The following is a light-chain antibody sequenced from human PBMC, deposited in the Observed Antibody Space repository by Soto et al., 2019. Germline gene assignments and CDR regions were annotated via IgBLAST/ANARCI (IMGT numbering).Light chain of an antibody. J-gene: IGKJ1*01. CDR3: QQYNNWPWT. Sequence: EIVMTQSPPTLSVSPGERATLSCRASQSVSSSLAWYQQKPGQAPRLLIYGASTRATGIPARFSGSGSGTDFTLTISSLQSEDFAVYYCQQYNNWPWTFGQGTKVDIK. V-gene: IGKV3-15*01. CDR2: GAS. CDR1: QSVSSS.